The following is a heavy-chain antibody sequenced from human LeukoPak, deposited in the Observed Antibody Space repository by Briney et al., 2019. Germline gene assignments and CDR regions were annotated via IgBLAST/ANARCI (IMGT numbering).Heavy chain of an antibody. J-gene: IGHJ6*03. V-gene: IGHV3-48*01. CDR1: GFPFSRYS. CDR2: ISTNSRTI. CDR3: TPYFDLPGYSEEAYDR. Sequence: PGGSLRLSCAPSGFPFSRYSMNWVRQSPGKGLEWVAYISTNSRTIYSGDSVKGRFSISRDNDKSLLYLQMENLRVEDTAVYYCTPYFDLPGYSEEAYDRWGKG. D-gene: IGHD2-2*03.